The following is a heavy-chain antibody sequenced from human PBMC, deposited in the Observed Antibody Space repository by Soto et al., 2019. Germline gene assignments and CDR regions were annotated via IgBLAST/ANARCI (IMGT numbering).Heavy chain of an antibody. Sequence: GESLKISCKGSGYSFTIYWIGWVRQMPGKGLEWMGIIYPGDSDTRYGPSFQGQVTISADKSISTAYLQWSSLKASDTAMYYCARRRQQLVYGMDVWGQGTTVTVSS. CDR2: IYPGDSDT. J-gene: IGHJ6*02. D-gene: IGHD6-13*01. CDR1: GYSFTIYW. CDR3: ARRRQQLVYGMDV. V-gene: IGHV5-51*01.